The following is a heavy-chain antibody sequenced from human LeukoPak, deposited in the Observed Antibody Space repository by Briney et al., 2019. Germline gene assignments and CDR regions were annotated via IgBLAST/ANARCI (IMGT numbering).Heavy chain of an antibody. CDR3: ARAICRDGYNCPPID. D-gene: IGHD5-24*01. J-gene: IGHJ4*02. Sequence: SETLSLTCTVSGGSISGSSYYWGWIRQPPGKGLEWIGYIYYSGSTNYNPSLKSRVTISVDTSKNQFSLKLSSVTAADTAVYYCARAICRDGYNCPPIDWGQGTLVTVSS. CDR2: IYYSGST. CDR1: GGSISGSSYY. V-gene: IGHV4-61*05.